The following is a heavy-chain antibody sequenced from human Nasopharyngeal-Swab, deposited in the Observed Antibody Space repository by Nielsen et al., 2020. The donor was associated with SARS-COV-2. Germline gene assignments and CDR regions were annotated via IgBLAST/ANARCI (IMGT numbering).Heavy chain of an antibody. CDR3: ARDEPSSWSNTYYYYYGMDV. Sequence: IRQPPGKGLEWSGRIYTSGSTNYNPSLKSRVTMSVDTSKNQFSLKLSSVTAADTAVYYCARDEPSSWSNTYYYYYGMDVWGQGTTVTVSS. J-gene: IGHJ6*02. D-gene: IGHD6-13*01. V-gene: IGHV4-4*07. CDR2: IYTSGST.